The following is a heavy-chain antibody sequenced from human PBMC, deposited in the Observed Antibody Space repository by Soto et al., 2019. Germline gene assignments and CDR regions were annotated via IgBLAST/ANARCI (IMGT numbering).Heavy chain of an antibody. V-gene: IGHV4-34*01. Sequence: PSETLSLTCAVYGGSFSDFYWNFIRQPPGKGLEWIGEINHSGSTNYNPSLKSRVTISVDTSKSQFSLKLRSVTAADTALYFCARHHRYFYYMDVWGQGTTVTVSS. CDR1: GGSFSDFY. CDR2: INHSGST. J-gene: IGHJ6*02. CDR3: ARHHRYFYYMDV.